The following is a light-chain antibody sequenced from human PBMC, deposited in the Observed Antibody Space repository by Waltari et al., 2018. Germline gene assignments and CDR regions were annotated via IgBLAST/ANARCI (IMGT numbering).Light chain of an antibody. CDR2: LGS. CDR3: MQALRSPHT. V-gene: IGKV2-28*01. J-gene: IGKJ2*01. CDR1: QSLVESNGYSY. Sequence: DIVMTQSPLSLPVTPGEPASISCRSSQSLVESNGYSYLDWYLQKPGHAPQLLIYLGSNRASGVPDRFSGSGSGTDFTLKISRVEAGDVGVYYCMQALRSPHTFGQGTKLEIK.